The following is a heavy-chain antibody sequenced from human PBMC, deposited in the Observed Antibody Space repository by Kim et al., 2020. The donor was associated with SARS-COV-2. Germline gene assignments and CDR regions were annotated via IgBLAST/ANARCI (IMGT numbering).Heavy chain of an antibody. J-gene: IGHJ4*02. Sequence: GGSLRLSCAASGFTFSSYAMSWVRQAPGKGLEWVSAISGSGGSTYYADSVKGRFTISRDNSKNTLYLQMNSLRAEDTAVYYCAKYSGRYNWNDSDYWGQGTLVTVSS. V-gene: IGHV3-23*01. D-gene: IGHD1-1*01. CDR3: AKYSGRYNWNDSDY. CDR1: GFTFSSYA. CDR2: ISGSGGST.